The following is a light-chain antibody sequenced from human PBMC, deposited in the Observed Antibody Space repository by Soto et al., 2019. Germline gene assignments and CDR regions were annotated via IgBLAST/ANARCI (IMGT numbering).Light chain of an antibody. CDR2: DVT. CDR3: ISYSSSTTHMV. CDR1: NNDIGGYNY. V-gene: IGLV2-14*03. J-gene: IGLJ2*01. Sequence: QSALTQPASVSGSPGQSIAISCTGTNNDIGGYNYVSWYQQHPGKAPKLMIYDVTDRPSGVSSRFSGSKSGSAASLTISGLQSEDEADYYCISYSSSTTHMVFGGGTKLTVL.